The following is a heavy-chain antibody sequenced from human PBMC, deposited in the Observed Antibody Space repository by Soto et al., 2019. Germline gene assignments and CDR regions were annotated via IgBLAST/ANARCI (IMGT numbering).Heavy chain of an antibody. CDR3: ARDNSLGDYYYGMDV. CDR1: GFTFSSYG. J-gene: IGHJ6*02. V-gene: IGHV3-33*01. CDR2: IWYDGSNK. Sequence: PVGSLRLSCAASGFTFSSYGMHWVRQAPGKGLEWVAVIWYDGSNKYYADSVKGRFTISRDNSKNTLYLQMNSLRAEDTAVYYCARDNSLGDYYYGMDVWGQGTTVTVSS. D-gene: IGHD3-10*01.